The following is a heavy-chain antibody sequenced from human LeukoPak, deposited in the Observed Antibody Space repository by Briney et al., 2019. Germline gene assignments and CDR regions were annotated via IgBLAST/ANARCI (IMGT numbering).Heavy chain of an antibody. CDR1: GGSISSYY. D-gene: IGHD3-22*01. Sequence: SETLSLTCTASGGSISSYYWSWIRQPPGKGLEWIGYIYYSGSTNYNPSLKSRVTISVDTSKNQFSLKLSSVTAADTAVYYCARQKYYYDSSGYYYVYYFDYWGQGTLVTVSS. J-gene: IGHJ4*02. CDR2: IYYSGST. CDR3: ARQKYYYDSSGYYYVYYFDY. V-gene: IGHV4-59*08.